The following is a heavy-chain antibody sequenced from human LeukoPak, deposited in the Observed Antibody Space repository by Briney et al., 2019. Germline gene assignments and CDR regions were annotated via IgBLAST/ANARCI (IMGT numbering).Heavy chain of an antibody. CDR3: ARDPLGYCSGGSCYPRGMDV. CDR1: GGSISSTGW. D-gene: IGHD2-15*01. CDR2: IYHTGST. J-gene: IGHJ6*02. V-gene: IGHV4-4*02. Sequence: PSETLSLTCTVSGGSISSTGWWSWVRQPPGNGLEWIGEIYHTGSTNYNPSLKSRVTMSVDRSKNQFSLKLRSVTAADTAVYYCARDPLGYCSGGSCYPRGMDVWGLGTTVTVSS.